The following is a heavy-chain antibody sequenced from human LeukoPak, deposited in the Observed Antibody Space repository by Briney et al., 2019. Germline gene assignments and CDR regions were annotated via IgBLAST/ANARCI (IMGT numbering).Heavy chain of an antibody. V-gene: IGHV4-31*03. CDR3: ARGADFIRSGYYYGMDV. J-gene: IGHJ6*02. D-gene: IGHD4-17*01. CDR2: IYYSGST. Sequence: SGTLSLTCTVSGGSISSGGYYWSWIRQHPGKGLEWIGYIYYSGSTYYNPSLKSRVTISVGTSKNQFSLKLSSVTAADTAVYYCARGADFIRSGYYYGMDVWGQGTTVTVSS. CDR1: GGSISSGGYY.